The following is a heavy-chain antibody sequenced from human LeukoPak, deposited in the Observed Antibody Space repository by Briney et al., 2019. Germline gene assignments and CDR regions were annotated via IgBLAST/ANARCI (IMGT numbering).Heavy chain of an antibody. CDR1: GIIFSNYW. J-gene: IGHJ4*02. CDR3: ARDRWLDF. V-gene: IGHV3-7*01. CDR2: INLNGDDK. Sequence: GGSLRLSCAASGIIFSNYWMSWVRQAPGKRLEWVANINLNGDDKNYVDSVKGRFTISRDNAKNSVFLQMDSLRGEDTAMYYCARDRWLDFWGQGTLVTVSS. D-gene: IGHD6-19*01.